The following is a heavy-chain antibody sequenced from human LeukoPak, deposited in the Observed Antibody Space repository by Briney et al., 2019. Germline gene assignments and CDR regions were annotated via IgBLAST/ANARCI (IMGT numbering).Heavy chain of an antibody. J-gene: IGHJ4*02. D-gene: IGHD3-10*01. Sequence: GGSLRLSCAVSGITLSNYGMGWVRQTPGKGLEWVAGISDSGGRTNYADSVKGRFTISRDNAKNSLYLQMNSLRAEDTAVYYCARDRVVTMVRGVISGSDYWGQGTLVTVSS. V-gene: IGHV3-23*01. CDR3: ARDRVVTMVRGVISGSDY. CDR2: ISDSGGRT. CDR1: GITLSNYG.